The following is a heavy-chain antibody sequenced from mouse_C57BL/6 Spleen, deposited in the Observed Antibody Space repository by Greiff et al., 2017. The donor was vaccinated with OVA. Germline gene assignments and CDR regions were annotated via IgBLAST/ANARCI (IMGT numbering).Heavy chain of an antibody. CDR1: GFSLTSYG. Sequence: VQRVESGPGLVAPSQSLSITCTVSGFSLTSYGVHWVRQPPGKGLEWLVVIWSGGSTTYNSALKSRLSISKDNSKSQVFLKMNSRQTDDTAMYYCARTIYYYGSSYGGYAMDDWGQGTSVTVSA. CDR3: ARTIYYYGSSYGGYAMDD. V-gene: IGHV2-6*03. D-gene: IGHD1-1*01. CDR2: IWSGGST. J-gene: IGHJ4*01.